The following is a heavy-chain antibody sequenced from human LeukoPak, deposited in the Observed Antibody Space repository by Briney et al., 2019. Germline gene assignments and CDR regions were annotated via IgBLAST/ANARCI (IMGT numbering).Heavy chain of an antibody. CDR3: ARDLERGATDY. J-gene: IGHJ4*02. CDR1: GYTFTSYG. Sequence: ASVKVSCKASGYTFTSYGISWVRQAPGQGLEWMGWISAYNGNTNYAQKLQGRVTMTRDTSTSTVYMELSSLRSEDTAVYYCARDLERGATDYWGQGTLVTVSS. V-gene: IGHV1-18*01. D-gene: IGHD1-26*01. CDR2: ISAYNGNT.